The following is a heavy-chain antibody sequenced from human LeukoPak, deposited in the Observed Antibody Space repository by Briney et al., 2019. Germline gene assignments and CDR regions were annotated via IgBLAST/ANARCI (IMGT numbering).Heavy chain of an antibody. CDR2: IRYDGSNQ. Sequence: GGSLRLSCAASGFTFRSCGMHLVRQAPGKGLEWVSFIRYDGSNQYYADSVKGRFTISRDNSNNTLYLQMNSLRPDDTAVYFCARGFGESHFDYWGQGTLVTVYS. J-gene: IGHJ4*02. D-gene: IGHD3-16*01. CDR3: ARGFGESHFDY. V-gene: IGHV3-30*02. CDR1: GFTFRSCG.